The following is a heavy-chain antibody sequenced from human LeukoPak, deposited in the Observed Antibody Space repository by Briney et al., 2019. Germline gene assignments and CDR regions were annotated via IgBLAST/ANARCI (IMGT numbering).Heavy chain of an antibody. Sequence: PGGSLRLSCAASGFTFTSYSMNWVRQAPGKGLEWVSTISGGGGSTYYADSVKGRFTISRDNSKNRLYLQVNSLRAEDTAVYYCAKGGKWDVTPFDYWGQGTLVTVSS. CDR2: ISGGGGST. J-gene: IGHJ4*02. CDR1: GFTFTSYS. V-gene: IGHV3-23*01. D-gene: IGHD1-26*01. CDR3: AKGGKWDVTPFDY.